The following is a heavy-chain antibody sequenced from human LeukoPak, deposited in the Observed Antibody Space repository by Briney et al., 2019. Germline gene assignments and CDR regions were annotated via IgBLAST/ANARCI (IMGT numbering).Heavy chain of an antibody. CDR1: GGSISPSF. CDR3: ATSPKVTYFDY. V-gene: IGHV4-59*08. Sequence: SETLSLTCTVSGGSISPSFWSCIRQPPGKGLEWVGCIYYTGSTNYNPSLKSRVTISVDTSKNQFSLKLNSVTAAGTAVYYCATSPKVTYFDYWGQGTLVTVSS. J-gene: IGHJ4*02. CDR2: IYYTGST.